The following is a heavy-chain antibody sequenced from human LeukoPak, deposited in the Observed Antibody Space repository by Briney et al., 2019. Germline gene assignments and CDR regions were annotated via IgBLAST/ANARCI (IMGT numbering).Heavy chain of an antibody. J-gene: IGHJ4*02. CDR1: GGSISSSSYY. V-gene: IGHV4-39*07. D-gene: IGHD3-22*01. CDR3: ARGSITMIVVEN. CDR2: IYYSGSA. Sequence: SETLSLTCTVSGGSISSSSYYWGWIRQPPGKGLEWIGSIYYSGSAYYNPSLKSRVTISVDTSKNQFSLKLGSVTAADTAVYYCARGSITMIVVENWGQGTLVTVSS.